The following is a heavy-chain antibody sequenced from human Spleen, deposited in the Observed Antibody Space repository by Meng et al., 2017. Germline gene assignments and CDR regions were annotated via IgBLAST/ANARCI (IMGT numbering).Heavy chain of an antibody. D-gene: IGHD3-10*01. Sequence: SETLSLTCTVSGVSIAHSYWNWIRQPPGKGLEWIGYIHYSGSTDYNPSLKSRVTISVDTSKNQFSLKLRSVTAADTAVYYCASLSGTYFPFDYWGHRTLVTVSS. CDR1: GVSIAHSY. CDR3: ASLSGTYFPFDY. V-gene: IGHV4-59*01. CDR2: IHYSGST. J-gene: IGHJ4*01.